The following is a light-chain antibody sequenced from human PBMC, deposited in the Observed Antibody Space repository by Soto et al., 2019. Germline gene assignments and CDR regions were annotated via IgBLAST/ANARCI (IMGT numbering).Light chain of an antibody. Sequence: QSVLTQPPSASGIPGKGVIISCSGSSSNIGSKYVYWYKQLPGQAPKLLIYRNDQRPSGVPDRFSGSKSGTSASLAIRGLRSEDEADYYCAAWDDILSGAVFGGGTQLTVL. CDR1: SSNIGSKY. V-gene: IGLV1-47*01. CDR2: RND. CDR3: AAWDDILSGAV. J-gene: IGLJ7*01.